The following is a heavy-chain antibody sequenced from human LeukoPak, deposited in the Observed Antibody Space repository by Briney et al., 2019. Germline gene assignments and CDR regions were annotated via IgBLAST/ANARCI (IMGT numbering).Heavy chain of an antibody. D-gene: IGHD6-13*01. J-gene: IGHJ4*02. V-gene: IGHV3-23*01. Sequence: GGSLRLSCAASGFTFSSYAMSWVRQAPGKGLEWVSAISGSGGSTYYADSVKGRFTISRGNSKNQLYLQLNSLRAEDTAVYYCAKDGPAAGPAHWGQGTLVTVSS. CDR3: AKDGPAAGPAH. CDR1: GFTFSSYA. CDR2: ISGSGGST.